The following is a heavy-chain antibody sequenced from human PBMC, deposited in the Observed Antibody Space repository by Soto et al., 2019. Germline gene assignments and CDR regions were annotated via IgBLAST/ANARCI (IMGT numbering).Heavy chain of an antibody. V-gene: IGHV3-33*01. CDR3: ARDTKYYFDY. CDR1: GFTFSSYG. CDR2: IWYDGSNK. D-gene: IGHD3-3*01. Sequence: QVQLVESGGGVVQPGRSLRLSCAASGFTFSSYGMHWVRQAPGKGLEWVAVIWYDGSNKYYADSVKGRFTISRDNSKNTLYLQMHSLRAEDTAVYYCARDTKYYFDYWGQGTLVTVSS. J-gene: IGHJ4*02.